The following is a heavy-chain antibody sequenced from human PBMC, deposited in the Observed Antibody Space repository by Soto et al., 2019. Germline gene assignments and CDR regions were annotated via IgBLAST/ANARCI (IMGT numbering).Heavy chain of an antibody. CDR2: IFHSGSS. J-gene: IGHJ4*02. CDR1: GGSVTGFY. CDR3: ARAPGLRVAHTHY. Sequence: LSLTCTVSGGSVTGFYWSWIRQPPGKRLEWIGYIFHSGSSNYNPSLKSRVTISVDTSKSQVSLRLTSVTAADTAVYYCARAPGLRVAHTHYWGRGTLATVFS. V-gene: IGHV4-59*02. D-gene: IGHD3-3*01.